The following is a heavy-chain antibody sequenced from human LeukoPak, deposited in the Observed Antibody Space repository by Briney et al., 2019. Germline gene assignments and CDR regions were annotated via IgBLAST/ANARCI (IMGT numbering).Heavy chain of an antibody. CDR3: ARGNRYYFDY. CDR2: IIPIFGTA. Sequence: GASVKVSCKASGGTFSSYAISWVRQAPGQGLEWMGGIIPIFGTANYTQKFQGRVTITADESTSTAYMELSSLRSEDTAVYYCARGNRYYFDYWGQGTLVTVSS. CDR1: GGTFSSYA. V-gene: IGHV1-69*13. J-gene: IGHJ4*02. D-gene: IGHD3-16*02.